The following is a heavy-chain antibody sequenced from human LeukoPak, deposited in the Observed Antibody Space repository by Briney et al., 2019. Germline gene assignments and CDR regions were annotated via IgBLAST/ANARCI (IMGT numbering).Heavy chain of an antibody. CDR1: GGTFSSYA. CDR3: ARVYDYSNYFGSY. D-gene: IGHD4-11*01. CDR2: ISAYNGNT. J-gene: IGHJ4*02. Sequence: ASVKVSCKASGGTFSSYAISWVRKAPGQGLEWMGWISAYNGNTNYAQKLQGRVTMTTDTSTSTAYMELRSLRSDDTAVYYCARVYDYSNYFGSYWGQGTLVTVSS. V-gene: IGHV1-18*01.